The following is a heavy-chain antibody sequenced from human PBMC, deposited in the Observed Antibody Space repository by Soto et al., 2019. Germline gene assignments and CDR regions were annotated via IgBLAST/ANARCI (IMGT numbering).Heavy chain of an antibody. CDR2: IIPYNDDT. J-gene: IGHJ6*02. D-gene: IGHD5-18*01. CDR3: AREGFYAGSGKYSYGYSPPRYYGMDV. Sequence: ASVKVSCKASGCTLSDYAFSWVRQAPGLGLEWMGGIIPYNDDTVYAQNLQGRVTMTTDTSARIAYMQLRSLTPDDTAVYFCAREGFYAGSGKYSYGYSPPRYYGMDVWGQGTTVTVSS. CDR1: GCTLSDYA. V-gene: IGHV1-18*01.